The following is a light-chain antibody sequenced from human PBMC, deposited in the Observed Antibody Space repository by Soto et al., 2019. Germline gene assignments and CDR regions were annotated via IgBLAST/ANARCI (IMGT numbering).Light chain of an antibody. CDR2: GAS. CDR3: QQYNNWPPYT. J-gene: IGKJ2*01. Sequence: EIVMTQSPATLSVSPGERATLSCRASQSVSSNLAWYQQKPGQAPRLLIYGASTRATGIPARFSGSGSGTEFXXXXXXLQSEDFAVYYCQQYNNWPPYTFGQGTKLEIK. CDR1: QSVSSN. V-gene: IGKV3-15*01.